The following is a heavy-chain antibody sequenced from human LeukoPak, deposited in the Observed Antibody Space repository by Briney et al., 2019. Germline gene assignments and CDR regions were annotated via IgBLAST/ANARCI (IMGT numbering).Heavy chain of an antibody. Sequence: GGSLRLSCAASGFTFSSYSMNWVRQAPGKGLEWVSSISSSSSYIYYADSVKGRFTISRDNAKSSLYLQMNSLRAEDTAVYYCARGPGIAVAGSFDYWGQGTLVTVSS. J-gene: IGHJ4*02. D-gene: IGHD6-19*01. CDR1: GFTFSSYS. V-gene: IGHV3-21*01. CDR3: ARGPGIAVAGSFDY. CDR2: ISSSSSYI.